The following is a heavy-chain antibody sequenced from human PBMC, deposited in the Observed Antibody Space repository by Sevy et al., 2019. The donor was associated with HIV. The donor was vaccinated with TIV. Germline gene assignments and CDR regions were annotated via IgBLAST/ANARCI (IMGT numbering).Heavy chain of an antibody. D-gene: IGHD1-1*01. J-gene: IGHJ6*02. CDR3: AKDFTGYNGMDV. Sequence: QLGGSLRLSCVVSGIIFTTSGMHWVRQAPGKGLEWVAVISYHGRDKFYADSVKGRATISRDNSKNILYLEMNSLRTEDTAVYYCAKDFTGYNGMDVWGQGTMVTVSS. CDR2: ISYHGRDK. V-gene: IGHV3-30*18. CDR1: GIIFTTSG.